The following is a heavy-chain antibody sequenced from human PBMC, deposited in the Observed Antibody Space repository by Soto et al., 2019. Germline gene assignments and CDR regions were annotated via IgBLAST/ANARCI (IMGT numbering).Heavy chain of an antibody. Sequence: SETLSLTCAVSGGSFSGYIWTWIRQTPGKGLQWIGQINHSGSSIYNPSLKNRVTISTMSNNKFSLELSSVTAADTAVYYFTRGLFSGSSYSGSWYYFDSWGQGTMVTVSS. J-gene: IGHJ4*02. CDR3: TRGLFSGSSYSGSWYYFDS. CDR2: INHSGSS. V-gene: IGHV4-34*01. D-gene: IGHD1-26*01. CDR1: GGSFSGYI.